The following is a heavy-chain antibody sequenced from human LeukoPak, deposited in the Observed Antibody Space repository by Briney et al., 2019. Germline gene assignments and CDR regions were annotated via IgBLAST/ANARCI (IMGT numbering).Heavy chain of an antibody. D-gene: IGHD6-13*01. V-gene: IGHV4-28*01. Sequence: SETLSLTCAVSGYSNSSDNWWGWIRQPPGRGLGWIGYIYYRGSTYYNPSLKSRVTMSIDTSNNQFSLKLTSVTAVDTAVYYCVKKIAAAAWFDPWGQGTPVTVSS. CDR1: GYSNSSDNW. CDR3: VKKIAAAAWFDP. J-gene: IGHJ5*02. CDR2: IYYRGST.